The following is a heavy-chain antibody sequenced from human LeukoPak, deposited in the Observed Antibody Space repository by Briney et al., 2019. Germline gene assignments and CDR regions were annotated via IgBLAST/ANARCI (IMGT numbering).Heavy chain of an antibody. Sequence: GESLRLSCATSGFRFSSYGMHWVRQAPGKGLEWVAVIWSDGNNKHYADSVKGRFTISRDNSNNTLYLQMYSLRAEDTALYYCAREGELYGSGTGDFDYWGQGVLVTVSS. CDR2: IWSDGNNK. CDR1: GFRFSSYG. V-gene: IGHV3-33*01. J-gene: IGHJ4*02. D-gene: IGHD3-10*01. CDR3: AREGELYGSGTGDFDY.